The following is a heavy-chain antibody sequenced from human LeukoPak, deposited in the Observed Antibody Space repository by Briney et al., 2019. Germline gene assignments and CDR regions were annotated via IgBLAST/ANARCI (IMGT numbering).Heavy chain of an antibody. CDR3: AKASFGSYYSNGFDI. Sequence: PGGSLRLSCAASGFTFSSYGMHWVRQAPGKGLEWVAFIRYDGSNKYYADSVKGRFTISRDNSKNALYLQMNSLRAEDTAVYYCAKASFGSYYSNGFDIWGQGTMVTVSS. CDR2: IRYDGSNK. CDR1: GFTFSSYG. J-gene: IGHJ3*02. D-gene: IGHD1-26*01. V-gene: IGHV3-30*02.